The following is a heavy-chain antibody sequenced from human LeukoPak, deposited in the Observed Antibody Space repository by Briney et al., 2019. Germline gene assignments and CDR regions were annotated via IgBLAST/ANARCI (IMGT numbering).Heavy chain of an antibody. CDR2: IYYSGST. J-gene: IGHJ4*02. Sequence: PSETLSLTCTVSGGSISSSSYYWGWIRQPPGKGLEWIGSIYYSGSTYYNPSLKSRVTISVDTSKNQFSLKLSSVTAADTAVYYCARPRRYSYGSDFDYWGQGTLVTVSS. CDR1: GGSISSSSYY. CDR3: ARPRRYSYGSDFDY. D-gene: IGHD5-18*01. V-gene: IGHV4-39*01.